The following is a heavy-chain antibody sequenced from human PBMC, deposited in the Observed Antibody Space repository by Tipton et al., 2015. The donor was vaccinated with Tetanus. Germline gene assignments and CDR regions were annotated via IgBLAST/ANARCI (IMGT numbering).Heavy chain of an antibody. V-gene: IGHV3-11*01. Sequence: SLRLSCAASGFTFSDYYMSWIRQAPGKGLEWVSYISSSGSTIYYADSVKGRFTISRDNAKNSLSLQVNSLRAEDTAVYYCARVWGRGQLVTKPNWYFDLWGRGTLVTVSS. D-gene: IGHD6-6*01. CDR2: ISSSGSTI. CDR3: ARVWGRGQLVTKPNWYFDL. J-gene: IGHJ2*01. CDR1: GFTFSDYY.